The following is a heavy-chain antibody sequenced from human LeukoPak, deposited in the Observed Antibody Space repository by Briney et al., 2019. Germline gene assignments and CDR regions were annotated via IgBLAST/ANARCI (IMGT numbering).Heavy chain of an antibody. CDR3: TRGPGYDYVWGTYRADY. CDR2: ITSSGSST. J-gene: IGHJ4*02. Sequence: GGSLRLSCAASGFTFSSYAMHWVRQAPGRGLEYVAAITSSGSSTFHANSVKGRFTNSRDNSKNTLYLQMGSLRPEDMAVYFCTRGPGYDYVWGTYRADYWGQGTLVTVSS. V-gene: IGHV3-64*01. CDR1: GFTFSSYA. D-gene: IGHD3-16*02.